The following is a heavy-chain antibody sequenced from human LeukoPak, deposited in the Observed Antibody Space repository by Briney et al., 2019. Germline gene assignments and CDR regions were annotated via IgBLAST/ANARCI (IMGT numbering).Heavy chain of an antibody. J-gene: IGHJ3*02. V-gene: IGHV3-21*01. Sequence: GGSLRLSCAASGFTFSDYGMHWVRQAPGKGLEWVSSISSSSDYTFHAYYADSVKGRFTISRDNAKNSLYLQMSSLRAEDTAVYYCARAESDAFDIWGQGTMVTVSS. CDR2: ISSSSDYTFHA. CDR1: GFTFSDYG. CDR3: ARAESDAFDI.